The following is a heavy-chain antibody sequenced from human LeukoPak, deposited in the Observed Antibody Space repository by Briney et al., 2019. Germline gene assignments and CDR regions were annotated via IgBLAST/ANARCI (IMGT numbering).Heavy chain of an antibody. D-gene: IGHD2-2*01. J-gene: IGHJ4*02. CDR1: GFTFSAFE. CDR2: ISGSGGTT. V-gene: IGHV3-48*03. Sequence: PGGSLRLSCAASGFTFSAFEMNWVRQAPGKGLEWLSYISGSGGTTLYAGSVKGRFTISRDNAKNSLYLQMNSLRVEDTAVYYCVRVYCSSTSCSDYFDYWGQGSLVTVSS. CDR3: VRVYCSSTSCSDYFDY.